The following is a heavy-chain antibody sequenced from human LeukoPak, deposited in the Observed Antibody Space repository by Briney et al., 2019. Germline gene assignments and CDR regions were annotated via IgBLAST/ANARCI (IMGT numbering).Heavy chain of an antibody. J-gene: IGHJ4*02. CDR1: NGSISSSRYF. Sequence: SETLSLTCSVSNGSISSSRYFWGWIRQPPGKGLEWIGSIDYSGSTYYNPSLKSRVTISVDTSKNHFSLDLSSVTAADTAVYYCATSGWYLLPGVYWGQGTLVTVSS. CDR2: IDYSGST. D-gene: IGHD6-19*01. CDR3: ATSGWYLLPGVY. V-gene: IGHV4-39*07.